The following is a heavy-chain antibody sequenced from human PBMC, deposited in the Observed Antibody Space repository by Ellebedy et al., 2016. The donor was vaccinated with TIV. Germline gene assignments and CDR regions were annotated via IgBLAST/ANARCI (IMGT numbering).Heavy chain of an antibody. CDR3: ARKEDTAMVPPDY. J-gene: IGHJ4*02. D-gene: IGHD5-18*01. CDR1: GGTFSSYA. Sequence: SVKVSXXASGGTFSSYAISWVRQPPGQGLEWMGGIIPIFGTANYAQKFQGRVTITADESTSTAYMELSSLRSEDTAVYYCARKEDTAMVPPDYWGQGTLVTVSS. CDR2: IIPIFGTA. V-gene: IGHV1-69*13.